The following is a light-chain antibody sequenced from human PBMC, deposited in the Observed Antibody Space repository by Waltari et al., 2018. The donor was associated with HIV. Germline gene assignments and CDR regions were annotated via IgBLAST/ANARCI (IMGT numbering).Light chain of an antibody. V-gene: IGKV1-NL1*01. CDR1: QDISNS. J-gene: IGKJ4*01. CDR3: QQYYGVPLT. Sequence: DIQLTQSPSSLSASIGDTVTIPCRASQDISNSVSWFQLQPGKAPKPLVHGAFILQRGVPSRFSGSGSGTDYTLTITGLQAEDFATYFCQQYYGVPLTFGGGTRVDI. CDR2: GAF.